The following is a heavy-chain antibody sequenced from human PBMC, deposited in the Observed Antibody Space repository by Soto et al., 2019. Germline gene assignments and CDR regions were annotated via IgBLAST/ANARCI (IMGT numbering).Heavy chain of an antibody. V-gene: IGHV4-30-4*01. CDR1: GGSISRGDYY. CDR3: AREQGDWYFDL. CDR2: IYKSGST. J-gene: IGHJ2*01. Sequence: QVQLQESGPGLVKPSQTLSLTCTVSGGSISRGDYYWIWIRQPPGMDLEWIGYIYKSGSTHYRPSLKSRVSISIDTSKNQFSLKVNSVTAADTAVYYYAREQGDWYFDLWGRGTLVTVSS.